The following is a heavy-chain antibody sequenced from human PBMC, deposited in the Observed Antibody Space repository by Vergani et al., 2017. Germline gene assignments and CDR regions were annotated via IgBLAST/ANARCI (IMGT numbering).Heavy chain of an antibody. CDR3: AKDTPPIVVVPAAPHDAFDI. CDR1: GFTFSSYA. D-gene: IGHD2-2*01. J-gene: IGHJ3*02. CDR2: ISGSGGST. V-gene: IGHV3-23*01. Sequence: EVQLLESGGGLVQPGGSLRLSCAASGFTFSSYAMSWVRQAPGKGLEWVSAISGSGGSTYYADSVKGRFTISRDNSKNTLYLQMNSLRAEDTAVYYCAKDTPPIVVVPAAPHDAFDIWGQGRMVTVSS.